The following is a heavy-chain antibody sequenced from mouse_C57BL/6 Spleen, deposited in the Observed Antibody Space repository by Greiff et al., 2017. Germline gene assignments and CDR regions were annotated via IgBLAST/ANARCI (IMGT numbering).Heavy chain of an antibody. CDR2: IYPGSGST. CDR3: ARERSYYYGSSYVGYFDV. CDR1: GYTFTSYW. J-gene: IGHJ1*03. D-gene: IGHD1-1*01. V-gene: IGHV1-55*01. Sequence: QVQLKESGAELVKPGASVKMSCKASGYTFTSYWITWVKQRPGHGLEWIGDIYPGSGSTNYNEKFKSKATLTVDTSSSTAYMQLSSLTSEDSAVYYCARERSYYYGSSYVGYFDVWGTGTTVTVSS.